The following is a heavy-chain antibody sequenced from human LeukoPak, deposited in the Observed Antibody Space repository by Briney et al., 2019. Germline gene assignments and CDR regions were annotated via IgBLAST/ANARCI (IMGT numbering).Heavy chain of an antibody. D-gene: IGHD1-26*01. V-gene: IGHV3-23*01. CDR3: ARAELLRDFDY. CDR1: GFTFSSYA. Sequence: GGSLRLSCAASGFTFSSYAMSWVRQAPGRGLEWVAAISGNSDSRYYADPVKGRFTVSRDNSKNTLYLQMSSLRAEDTAVYYCARAELLRDFDYWGQGTLVTVSS. J-gene: IGHJ4*02. CDR2: ISGNSDSR.